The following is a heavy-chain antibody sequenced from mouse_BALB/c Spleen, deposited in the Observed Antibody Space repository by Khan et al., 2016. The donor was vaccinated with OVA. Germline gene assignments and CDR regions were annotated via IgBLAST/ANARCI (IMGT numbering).Heavy chain of an antibody. CDR1: GFSLTKYG. D-gene: IGHD2-4*01. CDR3: AKYMIMTRYYAMDY. J-gene: IGHJ4*01. CDR2: LWGDGST. Sequence: QVQLKQSGPGLVAPSQSLSITCPVPGFSLTKYGVSWVRQPPGKGLEWLGVLWGDGSTNYHSTLISRLSISKDNSKSQVFLKLNSLQTDDTATYYCAKYMIMTRYYAMDYRGQGTSDTVSS. V-gene: IGHV2-3*01.